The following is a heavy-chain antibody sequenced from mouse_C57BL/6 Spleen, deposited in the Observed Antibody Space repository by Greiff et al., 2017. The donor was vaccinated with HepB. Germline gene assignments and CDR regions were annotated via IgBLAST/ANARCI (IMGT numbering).Heavy chain of an antibody. J-gene: IGHJ1*03. D-gene: IGHD1-1*01. CDR3: APYYGSSNRYFDV. V-gene: IGHV1-19*01. CDR1: GYTFTDYY. Sequence: EVQLQQSGPVLVKPGASVKMSCKASGYTFTDYYMNWVKQSHGKSLEWIGVINPYNGGTSYNQKFKGKATLTVDKSSSTAYMELTSLTSEDSAVYYCAPYYGSSNRYFDVWGTGTTVTVSS. CDR2: INPYNGGT.